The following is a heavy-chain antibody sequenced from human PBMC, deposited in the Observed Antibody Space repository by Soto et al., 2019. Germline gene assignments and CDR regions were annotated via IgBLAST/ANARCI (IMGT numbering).Heavy chain of an antibody. D-gene: IGHD1-26*01. Sequence: GASVKVSCKASGYIFTDFTIYRIHWVRQAPGQGLEWMGLINPSNGVTVYAQQFQGRVTMTRDTSTNTVYMELSSLRSDDTAVYHCSRAQAWDIYDFWGQGTLVTVSS. J-gene: IGHJ4*02. V-gene: IGHV1-46*03. CDR2: INPSNGVT. CDR3: SRAQAWDIYDF. CDR1: GYIFTDFTIYR.